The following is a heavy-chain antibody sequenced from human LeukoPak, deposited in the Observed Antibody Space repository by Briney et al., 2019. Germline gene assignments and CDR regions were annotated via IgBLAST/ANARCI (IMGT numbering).Heavy chain of an antibody. D-gene: IGHD2-8*01. CDR2: MNPNSGNT. CDR3: ARAPGGIMVSLLRKYYFDY. Sequence: ASVKVSCKASGYTFTSYDINWVRQATGQGLEWMGWMNPNSGNTGYAQKFQGRVTMTRNTSISTAYMELSSLRSEDTAVYYCARAPGGIMVSLLRKYYFDYWGQGTLVPVSS. V-gene: IGHV1-8*01. J-gene: IGHJ4*02. CDR1: GYTFTSYD.